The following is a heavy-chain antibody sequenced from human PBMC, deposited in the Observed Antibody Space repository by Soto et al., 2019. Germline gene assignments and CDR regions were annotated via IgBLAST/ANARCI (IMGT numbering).Heavy chain of an antibody. J-gene: IGHJ6*02. Sequence: GGSLRLSCAASGFTFSSYGMHWVRQAPGKGLEWVAVISYDGSNKYYADSVKGRFTISRDNSKNTLYLQMNSLRAEDTAVYYCAKEGYCSGGSCYSVHYYYGMDVWGQGTTVTVSS. CDR2: ISYDGSNK. D-gene: IGHD2-15*01. V-gene: IGHV3-30*18. CDR3: AKEGYCSGGSCYSVHYYYGMDV. CDR1: GFTFSSYG.